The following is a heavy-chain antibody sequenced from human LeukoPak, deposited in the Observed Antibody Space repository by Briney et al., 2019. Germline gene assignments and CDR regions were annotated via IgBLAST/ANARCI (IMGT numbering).Heavy chain of an antibody. D-gene: IGHD2-15*01. Sequence: PGGTLRLSCAASGFTFSSYGMSWVRQAPGKGLEWVSYISSSGSTIYYADSVKGRFTISRDNAKNSLYLQMNSPRAEDTAVYYCARDGLRCSGGSCPTWYFDYWGQGTLVTVSS. V-gene: IGHV3-48*04. CDR2: ISSSGSTI. CDR3: ARDGLRCSGGSCPTWYFDY. J-gene: IGHJ4*02. CDR1: GFTFSSYG.